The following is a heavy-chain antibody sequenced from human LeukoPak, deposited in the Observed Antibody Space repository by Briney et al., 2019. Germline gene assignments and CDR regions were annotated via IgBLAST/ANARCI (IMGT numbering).Heavy chain of an antibody. CDR2: IYYSGST. D-gene: IGHD2-15*01. Sequence: SETLSLTCTVSGGSISSYYWSWIRQPAGKGLEWIGSIYYSGSTYYNPSLKSRVTISVDTSKNQFSLKLSSVTAADTAVYYCARECSGGSCYLDYWGQGILVTVSS. V-gene: IGHV4-59*01. CDR3: ARECSGGSCYLDY. J-gene: IGHJ4*02. CDR1: GGSISSYY.